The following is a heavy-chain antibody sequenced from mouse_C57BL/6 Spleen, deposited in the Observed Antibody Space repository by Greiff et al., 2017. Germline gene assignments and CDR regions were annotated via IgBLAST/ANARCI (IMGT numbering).Heavy chain of an antibody. CDR3: AMVTTGYFDY. V-gene: IGHV5-16*01. CDR2: INYDGSST. D-gene: IGHD2-2*01. CDR1: GFTFSDYY. J-gene: IGHJ2*01. Sequence: EVKLVESEGGLVQPGSSMKLSCTASGFTFSDYYMAWVRQVPEKGLEWVANINYDGSSTYYLDSLKSRFIISRDNAKNILYLQMSSLKSEDTATYYCAMVTTGYFDYWGQGTTLTVSS.